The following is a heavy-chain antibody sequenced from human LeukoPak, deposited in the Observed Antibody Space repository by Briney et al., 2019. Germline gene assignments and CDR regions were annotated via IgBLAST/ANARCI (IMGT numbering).Heavy chain of an antibody. CDR2: IYYSGST. Sequence: SSQTLSLTCTVSGVSISCGDYYWSWIRQPPGKGLEWIGYIYYSGSTNYNPSLKSRVTISVDTSNNQFSLKLSSVTAADTAVYYCARESNIHYYFDYWGQGTLVTVSS. CDR1: GVSISCGDYY. CDR3: ARESNIHYYFDY. V-gene: IGHV4-61*08. D-gene: IGHD1/OR15-1a*01. J-gene: IGHJ4*02.